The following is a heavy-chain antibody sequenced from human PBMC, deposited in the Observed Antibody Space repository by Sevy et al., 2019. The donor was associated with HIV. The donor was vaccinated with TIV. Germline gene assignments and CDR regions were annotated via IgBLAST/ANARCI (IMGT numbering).Heavy chain of an antibody. CDR3: ARDTTVFWFDP. Sequence: GSLRLSCAASGFTFSSYSMNWVRQAPGKGLEWVSYISSSSSTIYYADSVKGRFTISRDNAKNSLYLQMNSLRDKDTAVYYCARDTTVFWFDPWGQGTLVTVSS. D-gene: IGHD4-4*01. CDR2: ISSSSSTI. J-gene: IGHJ5*02. V-gene: IGHV3-48*02. CDR1: GFTFSSYS.